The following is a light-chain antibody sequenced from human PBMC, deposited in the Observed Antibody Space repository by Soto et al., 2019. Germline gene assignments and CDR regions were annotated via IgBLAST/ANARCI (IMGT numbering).Light chain of an antibody. CDR2: EGT. V-gene: IGLV2-23*01. J-gene: IGLJ2*01. CDR1: STDVGSYNL. Sequence: QSALTQPASVSGSPGQSITISCTGASTDVGSYNLVSWYQQHPGKAPKLMIYEGTKRPSGISNRVSGSKSGNTASLTVSGLQAEDEADYYCCSYAGSSTPVVFGVGTKLTVL. CDR3: CSYAGSSTPVV.